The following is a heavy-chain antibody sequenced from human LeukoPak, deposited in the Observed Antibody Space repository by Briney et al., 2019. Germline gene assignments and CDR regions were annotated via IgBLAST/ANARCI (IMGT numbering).Heavy chain of an antibody. CDR2: IWYDGSNK. CDR1: GFTLSNYG. Sequence: GGSLRLSCAASGFTLSNYGMHWVHQAPGKGLEWVAVIWYDGSNKQYVDSVKGRFTISRDNSKNTLYLQMNSLRAEDTAVYYCARESSLTGAYFDCWGQGTLVTVSS. CDR3: ARESSLTGAYFDC. J-gene: IGHJ4*02. V-gene: IGHV3-33*01. D-gene: IGHD2-21*01.